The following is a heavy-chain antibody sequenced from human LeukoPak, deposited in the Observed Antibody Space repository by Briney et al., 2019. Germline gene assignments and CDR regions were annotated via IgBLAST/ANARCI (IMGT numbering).Heavy chain of an antibody. J-gene: IGHJ4*02. CDR1: GYSFTSYW. V-gene: IGHV5-51*01. D-gene: IGHD5-18*01. Sequence: GESLKISCKGSGYSFTSYWIGWVRQMPGKGLEWMGIIYPGDSDTRYSPSFQGQVTISADKSISTAYPQWSSLKASDTAMYYCARQGGYSYGYVSDLYYFDYWGQGTLVTVSS. CDR2: IYPGDSDT. CDR3: ARQGGYSYGYVSDLYYFDY.